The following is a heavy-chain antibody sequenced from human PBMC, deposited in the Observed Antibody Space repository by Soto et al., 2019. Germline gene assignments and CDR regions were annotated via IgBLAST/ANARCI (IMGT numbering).Heavy chain of an antibody. V-gene: IGHV4-4*07. CDR1: GDSIIGIYH. J-gene: IGHJ6*02. Sequence: PSETLSLTCAVSGDSIIGIYHWAWIRQPPGKRLEWIGVIYSSGSTNYNPSLKSRVTMSVDTSKNQFSLKLRSVIVADTAVYHCARFVRSCSGTTCYTRADVWGQGTTVTVSS. CDR2: IYSSGST. CDR3: ARFVRSCSGTTCYTRADV. D-gene: IGHD2-2*02.